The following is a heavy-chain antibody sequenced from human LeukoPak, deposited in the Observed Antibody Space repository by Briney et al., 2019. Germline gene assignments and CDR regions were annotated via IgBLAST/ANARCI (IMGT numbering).Heavy chain of an antibody. CDR2: IAGSGGYI. Sequence: GGSLRLSCAASGFTFSSYSMIWVRQAPGKGLEWVASIAGSGGYIYYADSVKGRFTISRDNAKNSLYLQMNSLRAEDTAVYYCAKFRLSNYEILTGYYYYFDYWGQGTVVTVSS. CDR1: GFTFSSYS. CDR3: AKFRLSNYEILTGYYYYFDY. D-gene: IGHD3-9*01. V-gene: IGHV3-21*01. J-gene: IGHJ4*02.